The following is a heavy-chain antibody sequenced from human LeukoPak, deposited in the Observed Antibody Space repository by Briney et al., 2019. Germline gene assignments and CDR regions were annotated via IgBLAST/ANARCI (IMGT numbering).Heavy chain of an antibody. J-gene: IGHJ4*02. D-gene: IGHD6-19*01. V-gene: IGHV3-48*02. CDR2: ISSSSSTT. CDR3: AREYAVYFDY. Sequence: GGSLRLSCAASGFTFSNYAMNWVRQAPGKGLEWVSYISSSSSTTYYADSVKGRFTISRDNAKNSLYLQMNSLRDEDTAVYYCAREYAVYFDYWGQGTLVTVSS. CDR1: GFTFSNYA.